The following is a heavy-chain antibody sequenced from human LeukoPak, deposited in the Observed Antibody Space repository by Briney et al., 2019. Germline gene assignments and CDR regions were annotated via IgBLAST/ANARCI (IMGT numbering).Heavy chain of an antibody. CDR1: GGSISSSNW. CDR3: ARDKGGYDSKLWDY. J-gene: IGHJ4*02. D-gene: IGHD5-12*01. CDR2: IYHSGST. V-gene: IGHV4-4*02. Sequence: SGTLSLTCAVSGGSISSSNWWSWVRQPPGKGLEWIGEIYHSGSTNYNPSLKSRVTISVDKSKNQFPLKLSSVTAADTAVYYCARDKGGYDSKLWDYWGQGTLVTVSS.